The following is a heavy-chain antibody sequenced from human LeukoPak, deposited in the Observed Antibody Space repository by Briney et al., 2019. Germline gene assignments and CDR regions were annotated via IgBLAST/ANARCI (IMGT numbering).Heavy chain of an antibody. CDR1: GYTFTSYG. CDR2: ISAYNGNT. Sequence: GASVKVSCKASGYTFTSYGISWVRQAPGQGLEWMGWISAYNGNTNYAQKLQGRVTMTTDTSTSTAYMELRSLRSDDTDVYYCARDLVWFGEFPFYYWGQGTLVTVSS. CDR3: ARDLVWFGEFPFYY. D-gene: IGHD3-10*01. V-gene: IGHV1-18*04. J-gene: IGHJ4*02.